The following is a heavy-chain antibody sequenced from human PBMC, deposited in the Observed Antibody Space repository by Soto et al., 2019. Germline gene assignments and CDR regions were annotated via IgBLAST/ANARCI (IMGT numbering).Heavy chain of an antibody. D-gene: IGHD3-16*01. J-gene: IGHJ3*02. Sequence: QVQLVESGGGVVQPGRSLRLSCAASGFTFSSYGMHWVRQAPGKGLEWVAVISYDGRNKYYADSVKGRFTISRDNSKNTVYLPMNNLRDEDTAVYYCSCSDYIWGGGAFDIWGQGTMVTVSS. CDR3: SCSDYIWGGGAFDI. CDR2: ISYDGRNK. V-gene: IGHV3-30*03. CDR1: GFTFSSYG.